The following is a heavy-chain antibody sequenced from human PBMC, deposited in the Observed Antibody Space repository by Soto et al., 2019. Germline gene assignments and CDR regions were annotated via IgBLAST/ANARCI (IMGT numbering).Heavy chain of an antibody. CDR1: GYTFTSYG. CDR3: ARVDTAMAYGMDV. Sequence: QVQLVQSGAEVKKPGASVKVSCKASGYTFTSYGISWVRQAPGHGLEWMGWISAYNGNTNYAQKLQGRVTMTTDTSTNTAYRELRSLRSHDTAVYYCARVDTAMAYGMDVWGQGTTVTVSS. CDR2: ISAYNGNT. D-gene: IGHD5-18*01. J-gene: IGHJ6*02. V-gene: IGHV1-18*01.